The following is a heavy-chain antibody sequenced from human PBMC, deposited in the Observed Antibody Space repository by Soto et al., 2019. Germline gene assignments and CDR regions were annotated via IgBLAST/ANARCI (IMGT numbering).Heavy chain of an antibody. CDR2: IYPVDSDT. CDR3: CRGEGWNPNHPCDY. J-gene: IGHJ4*02. Sequence: PGESLTISCKGSGYSFTNYWIGWVRQMPGKGLEWMGIIYPVDSDTRYSPSFQGQVTIAADKSFNTAFLQWSSLKASDGAMYYCCRGEGWNPNHPCDYWGQGTLVTVSS. CDR1: GYSFTNYW. D-gene: IGHD1-1*01. V-gene: IGHV5-51*01.